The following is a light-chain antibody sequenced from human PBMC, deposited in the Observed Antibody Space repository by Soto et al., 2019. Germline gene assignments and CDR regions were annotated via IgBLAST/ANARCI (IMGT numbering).Light chain of an antibody. J-gene: IGLJ2*01. Sequence: SYVLTQPPSVSVAPGETATITCGGNDIGSERVHWYQQKPGQAPVLVIYYDSDRPSGIPERFSGSDSGNTATLAISRVEVGDEADYYCQLWDSRSDHPVFGGGTKLTVL. CDR2: YDS. CDR3: QLWDSRSDHPV. V-gene: IGLV3-21*04. CDR1: DIGSER.